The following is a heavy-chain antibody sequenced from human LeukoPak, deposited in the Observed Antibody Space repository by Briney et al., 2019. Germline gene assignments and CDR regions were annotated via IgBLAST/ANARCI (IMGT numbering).Heavy chain of an antibody. CDR3: AREMIYGLHSSGWYDY. D-gene: IGHD6-19*01. CDR2: IKQDGSEK. J-gene: IGHJ4*02. Sequence: PGGSLRLSCAASGFTFSSYWMSWVRQAPGKGLEWVANIKQDGSEKYYVDSVKGRFTISRDNAKNSLYLQMNSLRAEDTAVYYCAREMIYGLHSSGWYDYWGQGTLVTVSS. CDR1: GFTFSSYW. V-gene: IGHV3-7*01.